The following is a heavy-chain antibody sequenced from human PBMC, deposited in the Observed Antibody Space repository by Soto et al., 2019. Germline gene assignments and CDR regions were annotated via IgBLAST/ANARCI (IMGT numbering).Heavy chain of an antibody. J-gene: IGHJ5*02. Sequence: GASVKVSCKASGYTFTSCAMHWVRQAPGQRLEWMGWINAGNGNTKYSQKFQGRVTITRDTSASTAYMELSSLRSEDTAVYYCARGYCSSTSCYFPWGQGTLVTVSS. CDR3: ARGYCSSTSCYFP. D-gene: IGHD2-2*01. CDR2: INAGNGNT. CDR1: GYTFTSCA. V-gene: IGHV1-3*01.